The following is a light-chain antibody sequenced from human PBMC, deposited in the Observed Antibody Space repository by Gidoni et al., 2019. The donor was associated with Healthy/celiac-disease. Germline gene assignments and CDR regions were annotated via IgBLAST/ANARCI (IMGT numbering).Light chain of an antibody. CDR1: SSDVGGYNS. Sequence: QSALTQPASVSGSPGQSITISCTGTSSDVGGYNSVSWYQQHPGKAPKLMIYEVSNRPSGVANRFSGSKSGNTASLTISGLQAEDEADYYCSSYTSSSTLVYVFGTGTKVTV. CDR3: SSYTSSSTLVYV. J-gene: IGLJ1*01. V-gene: IGLV2-14*01. CDR2: EVS.